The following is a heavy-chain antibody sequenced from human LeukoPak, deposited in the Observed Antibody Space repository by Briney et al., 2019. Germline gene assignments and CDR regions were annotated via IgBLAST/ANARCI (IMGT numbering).Heavy chain of an antibody. D-gene: IGHD3-10*01. CDR3: ARGQRITMVRGARYFDL. J-gene: IGHJ2*01. Sequence: SETLSLTCTVSGGSISSYYWSWIRQPPGKGLEWIGEINHSGSTNYNPSLKSRVTISVDTSKNQFSLKLSSVTAADTAVYYCARGQRITMVRGARYFDLWGRGTLVAVSS. CDR1: GGSISSYY. CDR2: INHSGST. V-gene: IGHV4-34*01.